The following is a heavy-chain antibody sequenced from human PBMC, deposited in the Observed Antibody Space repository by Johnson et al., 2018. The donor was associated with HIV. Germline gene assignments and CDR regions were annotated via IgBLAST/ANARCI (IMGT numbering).Heavy chain of an antibody. J-gene: IGHJ3*02. CDR1: GFTFDDYG. V-gene: IGHV3-20*04. Sequence: VKLVESGGGLVQPGGSLRLSCEASGFTFDDYGMSWVRQTPGKGLEWVSGINWNGVSTSYADSVRGRFIISRDNAKSSLCLQMNRLRDKDMALYYCASDNGGTKDAFEMWGQGTMVTVSS. D-gene: IGHD3-10*01. CDR2: INWNGVST. CDR3: ASDNGGTKDAFEM.